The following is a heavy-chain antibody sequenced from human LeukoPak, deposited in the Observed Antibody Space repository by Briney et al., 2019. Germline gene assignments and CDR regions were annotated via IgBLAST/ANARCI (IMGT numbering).Heavy chain of an antibody. J-gene: IGHJ4*02. Sequence: GESLRLSCAASGFTFSSYVMSWVRQAPGKGLEWVSAVVGSVGSTYYADSVKGRFTISRDNSKNTLSLQMNSLRAEDTAVYYCAKGYTSGWYYFDSWGQGTLVTVSS. CDR1: GFTFSSYV. V-gene: IGHV3-23*01. D-gene: IGHD6-19*01. CDR2: VVGSVGST. CDR3: AKGYTSGWYYFDS.